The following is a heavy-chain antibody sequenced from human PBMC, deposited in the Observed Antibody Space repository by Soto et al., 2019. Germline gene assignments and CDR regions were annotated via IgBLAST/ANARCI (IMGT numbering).Heavy chain of an antibody. CDR1: GLTVSSKY. D-gene: IGHD6-19*01. CDR3: VQTTGWPGFDF. Sequence: PGGSLRLSCAASGLTVSSKYMTWVRQAPGKGLEWVSVIYGGGTTYYADSVKGRFTISRDNSKNTLYLQMNSLRAEDTAVYYCVQTTGWPGFDFWGQGTLVTVSS. V-gene: IGHV3-53*01. CDR2: IYGGGTT. J-gene: IGHJ4*02.